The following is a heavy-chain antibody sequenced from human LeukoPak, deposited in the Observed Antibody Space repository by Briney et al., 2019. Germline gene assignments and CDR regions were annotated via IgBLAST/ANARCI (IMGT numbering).Heavy chain of an antibody. D-gene: IGHD1-1*01. Sequence: PSETLSLTCAVYGGSFSGYYWSWIRQPPGKGLEWIGEINHSGSTNYNPSLKSRVTMSVDTSKNQFSLKLSSVTAADTAVYYCAREITTSGFNYWGQGTLVTVSS. J-gene: IGHJ4*02. CDR2: INHSGST. CDR3: AREITTSGFNY. CDR1: GGSFSGYY. V-gene: IGHV4-34*01.